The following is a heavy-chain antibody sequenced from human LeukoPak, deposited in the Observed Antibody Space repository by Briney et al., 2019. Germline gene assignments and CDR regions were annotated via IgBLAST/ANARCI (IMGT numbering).Heavy chain of an antibody. CDR3: GRGGEETAMVTDY. D-gene: IGHD5-18*01. J-gene: IGHJ4*02. V-gene: IGHV1-2*06. Sequence: ASVKVSCKASGYTFTGYYMHWVRQAPGQGLEWMGRINPNSGGTNYAQKFQGRVTMTRDTSISTAYMELSRLRSDDTAVYYCGRGGEETAMVTDYWGQGTLVTVSS. CDR1: GYTFTGYY. CDR2: INPNSGGT.